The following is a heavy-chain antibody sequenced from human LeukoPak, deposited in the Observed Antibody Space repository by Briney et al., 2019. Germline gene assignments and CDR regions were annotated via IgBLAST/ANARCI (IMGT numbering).Heavy chain of an antibody. V-gene: IGHV4-4*07. J-gene: IGHJ3*02. Sequence: PSETLSLTCTVSGGSISDYYWSWIRQPAGKGLEWIGRIYTTGSTDYNPSLKSRVTMSVDTSKNQFSLKLSSVTAADTAVYYCARDLGAYYYDSSGPWGAFDIWGQGTMVTVSS. CDR3: ARDLGAYYYDSSGPWGAFDI. D-gene: IGHD3-22*01. CDR1: GGSISDYY. CDR2: IYTTGST.